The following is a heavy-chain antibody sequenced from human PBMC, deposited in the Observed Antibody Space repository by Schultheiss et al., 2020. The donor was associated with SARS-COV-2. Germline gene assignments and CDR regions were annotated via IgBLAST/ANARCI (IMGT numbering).Heavy chain of an antibody. D-gene: IGHD3-10*01. CDR2: IYYSGST. CDR3: AREGGYGSGSKEFDY. V-gene: IGHV4-39*02. Sequence: SETLSLTCTVSGGSTSSSSYYWGWIRQPPGKGLEWIGSIYYSGSTHSNPSLKSRVTISVDTSKNQFSLKLSSVTAADTAVYYCAREGGYGSGSKEFDYWGQGAEVTVSS. CDR1: GGSTSSSSYY. J-gene: IGHJ4*02.